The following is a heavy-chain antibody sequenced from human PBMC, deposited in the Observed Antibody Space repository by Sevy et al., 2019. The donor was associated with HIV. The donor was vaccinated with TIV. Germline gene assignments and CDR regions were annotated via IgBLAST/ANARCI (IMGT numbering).Heavy chain of an antibody. D-gene: IGHD5-12*01. Sequence: GGSLRLSCAASGFTFSSYSMNWVRQAPGKGLEWVSSISSSSSYIYYADSVKGRFTIPRDNAKNSLYLQMNSLRAEDTAVYYCARDINSGYVGWFDPWGQGTLVTVSS. V-gene: IGHV3-21*01. CDR2: ISSSSSYI. CDR3: ARDINSGYVGWFDP. J-gene: IGHJ5*02. CDR1: GFTFSSYS.